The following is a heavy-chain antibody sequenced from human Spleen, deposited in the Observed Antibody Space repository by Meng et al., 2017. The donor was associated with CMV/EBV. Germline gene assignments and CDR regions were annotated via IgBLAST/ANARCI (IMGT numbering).Heavy chain of an antibody. CDR2: ISAYDADA. J-gene: IGHJ4*02. Sequence: ISWRRRAPGRGLEWMGWISAYDADANYAQRLQGRFTMTTGTSASTAYMELRSLRSDDTAVYFCARVNSPLSPYCSSPTCYRFRVGFDYWGQGTLVTVSS. V-gene: IGHV1-18*01. CDR3: ARVNSPLSPYCSSPTCYRFRVGFDY. D-gene: IGHD2-2*01.